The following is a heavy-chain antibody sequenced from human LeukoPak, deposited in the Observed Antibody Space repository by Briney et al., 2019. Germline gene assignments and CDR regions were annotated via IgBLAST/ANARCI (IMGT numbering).Heavy chain of an antibody. CDR1: GYTFTSYG. V-gene: IGHV1-18*01. Sequence: ASVKVSCKASGYTFTSYGISWVRQAPGQGLEWMGWISAYNGNTNYAQKLQGRVTMTTDTSTSTAYMELRSLRSDDTAVYYCARLTNNWNDVWPPSFWFDPWGQGTLVTVSS. J-gene: IGHJ5*02. D-gene: IGHD1-20*01. CDR2: ISAYNGNT. CDR3: ARLTNNWNDVWPPSFWFDP.